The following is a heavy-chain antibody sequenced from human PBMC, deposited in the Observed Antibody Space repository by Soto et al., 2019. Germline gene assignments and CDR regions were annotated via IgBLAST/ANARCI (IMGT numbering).Heavy chain of an antibody. CDR1: GGAFNNYA. V-gene: IGHV1-69*18. CDR3: AREMPSTAAAYFYYGLNV. CDR2: IVPVFPSV. J-gene: IGHJ6*02. Sequence: QVQLVQSGAEVKRPGSSVKVSCKASGGAFNNYAIYWVRQAPGQGLEWLGTIVPVFPSVYYAPRFQGRLTITAEDSTDTVCMMLGSLKSEDTAVYYCAREMPSTAAAYFYYGLNVWGQGTSVTVSS. D-gene: IGHD6-13*01.